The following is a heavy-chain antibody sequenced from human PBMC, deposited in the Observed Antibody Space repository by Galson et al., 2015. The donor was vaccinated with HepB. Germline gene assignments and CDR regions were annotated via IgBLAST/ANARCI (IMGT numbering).Heavy chain of an antibody. CDR3: TRHLPYCSSTSCPLGY. J-gene: IGHJ4*02. CDR2: IRSKANSYAT. V-gene: IGHV3-73*01. Sequence: SLRLSCAASGFTFSGSAMHWVRQASGKGLEWVGRIRSKANSYATAYAASVKGRFTISRDDSKNTAYLQMNSLKTEDTAVYYCTRHLPYCSSTSCPLGYWGQGTLVTVSS. CDR1: GFTFSGSA. D-gene: IGHD2-2*01.